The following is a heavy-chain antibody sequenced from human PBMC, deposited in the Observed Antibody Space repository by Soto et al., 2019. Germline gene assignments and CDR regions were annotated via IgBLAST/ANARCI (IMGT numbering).Heavy chain of an antibody. CDR2: IKRNSDGGRT. CDR1: GFTFYNSW. Sequence: EVQLVESGGGLVKPGGSLRLSCAASGFTFYNSWMNWVRQAPGKGLEWVGRIKRNSDGGRTDYAAPVKGRFTISRDDSENMLYLQMNILKTEDIAVYYCTTGSVEGLWGQGTTVSVSS. J-gene: IGHJ6*02. D-gene: IGHD2-15*01. CDR3: TTGSVEGL. V-gene: IGHV3-15*07.